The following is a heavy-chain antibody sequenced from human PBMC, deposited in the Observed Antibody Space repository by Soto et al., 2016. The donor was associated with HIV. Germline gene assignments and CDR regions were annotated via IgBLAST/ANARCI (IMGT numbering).Heavy chain of an antibody. V-gene: IGHV3-23*04. Sequence: EVQLVETGGGLVQPGGSLRLSCVASGFTFSSYAMSWVRQAPGKGLEWVSSISGNGGTTYYADSVKGRFTVSRDNSKNTLYLQMNSLRAEDTAIYYCAKRGIVKLPRLLLDYWGQGTLVTVSS. CDR3: AKRGIVKLPRLLLDY. D-gene: IGHD1-26*01. CDR1: GFTFSSYA. CDR2: ISGNGGTT. J-gene: IGHJ4*02.